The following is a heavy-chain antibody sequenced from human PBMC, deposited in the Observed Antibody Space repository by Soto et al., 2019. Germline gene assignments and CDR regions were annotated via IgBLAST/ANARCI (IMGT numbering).Heavy chain of an antibody. V-gene: IGHV1-69*13. D-gene: IGHD4-4*01. CDR1: GGTFSSYA. CDR3: ASAVTTDYYYYYGMDV. Sequence: GGSVKVSCKASGGTFSSYAISWVRQAPGQGLEWMGGIIPIFGTANYAQKFQGRVTITADESTSTAYMELSSLRSEDTAVYYCASAVTTDYYYYYGMDVWGQGTTVTVSS. CDR2: IIPIFGTA. J-gene: IGHJ6*02.